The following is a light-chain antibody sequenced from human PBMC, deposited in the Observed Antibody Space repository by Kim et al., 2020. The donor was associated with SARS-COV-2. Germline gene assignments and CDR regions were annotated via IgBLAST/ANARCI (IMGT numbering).Light chain of an antibody. CDR3: QSADSSGTYYVV. CDR1: ALPKQY. Sequence: PGQTARITCSGDALPKQYAYWYQQKPVQAPVLVIYKDSERPSGLPERFSGSSSGTTVTLTISGVQAEDEADYYCQSADSSGTYYVVFGGGTQLTVL. V-gene: IGLV3-25*03. J-gene: IGLJ2*01. CDR2: KDS.